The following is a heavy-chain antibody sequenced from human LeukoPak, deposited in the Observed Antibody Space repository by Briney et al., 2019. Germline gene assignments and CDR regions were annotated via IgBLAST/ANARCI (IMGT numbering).Heavy chain of an antibody. D-gene: IGHD6-6*01. CDR2: ISSSSSYI. CDR1: GFTFSSYG. J-gene: IGHJ5*02. Sequence: GGTLRLSCAASGFTFSSYGMSWVRQAPGKGVEWVSCISSSSSYIYYADSVKGRFTISRDNAKKSLYLQMNSLRVEDTAVYYCARGSSNIAARNNWFDPWGQGTLVTVSS. CDR3: ARGSSNIAARNNWFDP. V-gene: IGHV3-21*01.